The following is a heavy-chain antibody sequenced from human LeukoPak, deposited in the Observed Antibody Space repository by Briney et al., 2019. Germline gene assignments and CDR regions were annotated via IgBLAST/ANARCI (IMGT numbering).Heavy chain of an antibody. V-gene: IGHV3-23*01. CDR2: ISGSGGST. CDR3: AKDRRTAVAVPAGY. Sequence: GGSLRLSCAASGFTFSSYGMHWVRQAPGKGLEWVSAISGSGGSTYYADSVKGRFTISRDNSKNTLYLQMNSLRAEDTAVYYCAKDRRTAVAVPAGYWGQGTLVTVSS. J-gene: IGHJ4*02. CDR1: GFTFSSYG. D-gene: IGHD6-19*01.